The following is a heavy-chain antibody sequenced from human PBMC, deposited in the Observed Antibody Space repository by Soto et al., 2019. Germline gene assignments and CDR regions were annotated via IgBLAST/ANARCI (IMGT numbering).Heavy chain of an antibody. CDR1: CFTFSSYG. CDR2: IWYDGSNK. D-gene: IGHD3-10*01. Sequence: QVQLVESGGGVVQPGRSLRLSCAAACFTFSSYGMHWVLQAPGKGLEWVAVIWYDGSNKYYADSVKGRFTISRDNSKNTLYLQMNSLRAEDTAVYYCARNYQYYYGSGSFDYWGQGTLVTVSS. J-gene: IGHJ4*02. V-gene: IGHV3-33*01. CDR3: ARNYQYYYGSGSFDY.